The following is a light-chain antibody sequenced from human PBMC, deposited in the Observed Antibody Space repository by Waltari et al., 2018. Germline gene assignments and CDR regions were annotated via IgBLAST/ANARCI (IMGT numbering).Light chain of an antibody. CDR1: SSNIASNY. V-gene: IGLV1-47*01. Sequence: QSVLTQPPSASGTPGQRVTISCSGSSSNIASNYVYWYQQFPGTAPKVLMFKNNHPPSGVSARFSASKSGASASLAIIGLRSDDEADYYCGTWDDSLSRPVFGGGTKLTVL. J-gene: IGLJ3*02. CDR3: GTWDDSLSRPV. CDR2: KNN.